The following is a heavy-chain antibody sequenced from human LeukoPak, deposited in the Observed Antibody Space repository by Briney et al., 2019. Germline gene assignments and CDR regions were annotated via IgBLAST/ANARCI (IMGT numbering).Heavy chain of an antibody. D-gene: IGHD4-17*01. Sequence: SETLSLICTVSGGSISSGTSYWGWVRQPPGKGLEWIGYIYYSGSTYYNPSLRSRVTISVDTSKNQFSLNLSSVTAADTAVYYCARQPRPTVTSDFDYWGQGTLVTVSS. J-gene: IGHJ4*02. CDR1: GGSISSGTSY. CDR2: IYYSGST. V-gene: IGHV4-39*01. CDR3: ARQPRPTVTSDFDY.